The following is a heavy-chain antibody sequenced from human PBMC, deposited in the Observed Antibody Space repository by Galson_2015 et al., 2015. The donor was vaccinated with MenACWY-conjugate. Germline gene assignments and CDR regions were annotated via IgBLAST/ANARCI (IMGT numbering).Heavy chain of an antibody. J-gene: IGHJ4*02. Sequence: SLRLSCAASGFPFYSYWMTWVRQAPGKGLEWVANIKPDGSEQYYGDFVRGRFTISRDNAKNSVFLQMNSLRPEDTAVYYCVRPIMTFVAVRSLDYWGQGTVVSVS. CDR3: VRPIMTFVAVRSLDY. D-gene: IGHD3-3*02. CDR2: IKPDGSEQ. CDR1: GFPFYSYW. V-gene: IGHV3-7*01.